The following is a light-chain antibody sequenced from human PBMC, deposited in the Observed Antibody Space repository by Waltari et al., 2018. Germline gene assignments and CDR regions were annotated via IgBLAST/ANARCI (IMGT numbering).Light chain of an antibody. V-gene: IGLV2-14*03. CDR3: TSFSSDSTPLV. CDR2: DVS. J-gene: IGLJ1*01. Sequence: QSALTQPASVSGSLGQSITMSCTGTSIELGIYQYVPWYQQHPGKAPKLLIYDVSNRPSGVSNRFSGSKSGNTASLTISGLQSEDEADYYCTSFSSDSTPLVFGTGTRVTV. CDR1: SIELGIYQY.